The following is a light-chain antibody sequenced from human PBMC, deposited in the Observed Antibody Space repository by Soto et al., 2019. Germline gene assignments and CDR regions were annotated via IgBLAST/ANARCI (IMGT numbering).Light chain of an antibody. CDR3: LQDYNYPPT. V-gene: IGKV1-6*01. CDR2: AAS. CDR1: QGIRND. J-gene: IGKJ1*01. Sequence: AIQMTQSPSSLSASVGDRVTITCRASQGIRNDLGWYQQKPGKAPKLLIYAASSLQSGVPSRFSGSGSGNDFTLTISSLQPEDFAIYYWLQDYNYPPTFGQGTKVEIK.